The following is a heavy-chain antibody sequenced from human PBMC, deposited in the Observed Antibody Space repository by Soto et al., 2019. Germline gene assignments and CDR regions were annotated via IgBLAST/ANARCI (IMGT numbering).Heavy chain of an antibody. CDR2: ISAYNGNT. V-gene: IGHV1-18*01. CDR3: ARERITMFGDTECMDV. D-gene: IGHD3-3*01. CDR1: GYTFTSYG. J-gene: IGHJ6*02. Sequence: QVQLVQSGAEVKKPGASVKVSCKASGYTFTSYGISWVRQAPGQGLEWMGWISAYNGNTNYAQKLQGRVTMTTDTYTSTAYMELRSLRYDDTAVYYCARERITMFGDTECMDVWGQGTTVTVSS.